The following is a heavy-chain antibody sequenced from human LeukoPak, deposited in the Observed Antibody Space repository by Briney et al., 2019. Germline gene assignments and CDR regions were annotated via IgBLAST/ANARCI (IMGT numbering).Heavy chain of an antibody. CDR1: GFTFSSYS. CDR2: ISSSSSYI. J-gene: IGHJ3*02. CDR3: AVITMVRGAPLDAFDI. V-gene: IGHV3-21*01. D-gene: IGHD3-10*01. Sequence: GGSLRLSCAASGFTFSSYSMNWVRQAPGKGLEWVSSISSSSSYIYYADSVKGRFTISRDNAKNSLYLQMNSLRAEDTAVYYCAVITMVRGAPLDAFDIWGQGTMVTVSS.